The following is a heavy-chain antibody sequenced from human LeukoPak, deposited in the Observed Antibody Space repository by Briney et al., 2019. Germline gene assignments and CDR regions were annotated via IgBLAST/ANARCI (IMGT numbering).Heavy chain of an antibody. CDR3: ATAPAAADSC. Sequence: GGSLRLSCAASGFTFSSYAMSWVRQAPGKGLEWVANINRDGSKKTYVDSVKGRFTISRDNAKNSLYLQMSSLRAEDTAVYYCATAPAAADSCWGQGTLVAVSS. CDR2: INRDGSKK. J-gene: IGHJ4*02. CDR1: GFTFSSYA. D-gene: IGHD6-13*01. V-gene: IGHV3-7*01.